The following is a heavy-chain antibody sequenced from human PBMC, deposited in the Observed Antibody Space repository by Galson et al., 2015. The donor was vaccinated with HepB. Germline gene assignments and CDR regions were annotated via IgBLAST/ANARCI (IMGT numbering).Heavy chain of an antibody. J-gene: IGHJ4*02. D-gene: IGHD3-22*01. CDR3: ARDSDSSGYPSL. CDR1: GYTFTGYY. Sequence: SCKASGYTFTGYYMHCVRQAPGQGLEWMGRINPNSGGTNYAQKFQGRVTMTRDTSISTAYMELSRLRSDDTAVYYCARDSDSSGYPSLWGQGTLVTVSS. CDR2: INPNSGGT. V-gene: IGHV1-2*06.